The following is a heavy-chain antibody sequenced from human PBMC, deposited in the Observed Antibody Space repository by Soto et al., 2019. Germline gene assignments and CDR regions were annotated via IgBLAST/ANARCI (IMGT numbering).Heavy chain of an antibody. CDR1: GGSFSGYY. Sequence: PSETLSLTCAVYGGSFSGYYWSWIRQPPGKGLEWIGEINHSGSTNYNPSLKSRVSISVDTSKNQFSLKLSSVTAADTAVYYCAILTVTTENWFDPWSQANLLTISS. J-gene: IGHJ5*02. CDR3: AILTVTTENWFDP. V-gene: IGHV4-34*01. CDR2: INHSGST. D-gene: IGHD4-17*01.